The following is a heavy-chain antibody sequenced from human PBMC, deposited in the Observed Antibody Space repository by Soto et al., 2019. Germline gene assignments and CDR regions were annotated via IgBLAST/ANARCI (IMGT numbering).Heavy chain of an antibody. Sequence: EVQLLESGGGLVQPGGSLRLSCAASGFTFSSYAMSWVRQAPGKGLEWVSAISGSGGSTYYADSVKGRFTISRDNSENTLYLQMNSLRAEDTAVYYCASKAAAGTWYFDLWGRGTLVTVSS. J-gene: IGHJ2*01. V-gene: IGHV3-23*01. CDR3: ASKAAAGTWYFDL. CDR2: ISGSGGST. CDR1: GFTFSSYA. D-gene: IGHD6-13*01.